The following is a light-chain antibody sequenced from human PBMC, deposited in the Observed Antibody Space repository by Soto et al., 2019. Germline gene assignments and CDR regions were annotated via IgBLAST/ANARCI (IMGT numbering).Light chain of an antibody. J-gene: IGLJ2*01. V-gene: IGLV2-14*01. Sequence: QSALTQPASVSGSPGQSITISCTGTSSDVGGYKYVTWYQQHPGKAPKLMIYEVSNRPSGVSNRFSGSKSGNTASLTISGLQAEDEADYYCSSYTSSSTRGVVFGGGTKVTVL. CDR3: SSYTSSSTRGVV. CDR1: SSDVGGYKY. CDR2: EVS.